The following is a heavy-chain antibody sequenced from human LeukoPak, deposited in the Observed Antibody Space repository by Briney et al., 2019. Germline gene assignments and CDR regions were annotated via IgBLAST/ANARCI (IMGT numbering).Heavy chain of an antibody. D-gene: IGHD1-26*01. CDR2: ISAYNGNT. V-gene: IGHV1-18*01. CDR1: GYTFISYG. Sequence: ASVKVSCKASGYTFISYGISWVRQTPGQGLEWMGWISAYNGNTNYAQKLQGRVTMTTDTSTSTAYMELRSLRSDDTAVYYCAREVGIRGHFDYWGRGTPVTVSS. CDR3: AREVGIRGHFDY. J-gene: IGHJ4*02.